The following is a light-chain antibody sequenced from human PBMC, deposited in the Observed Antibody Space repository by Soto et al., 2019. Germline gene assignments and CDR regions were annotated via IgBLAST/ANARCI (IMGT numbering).Light chain of an antibody. V-gene: IGKV1-5*01. Sequence: TLSSSVGDRVTITCRASQSISTGLAWYQQKPGKAPNLLIYDASTLESGVPSRFSGSGSGTEFTLTISSLQPDDFATYYCQHYSTVWAFGQGTKVDIK. CDR3: QHYSTVWA. CDR2: DAS. J-gene: IGKJ1*01. CDR1: QSISTG.